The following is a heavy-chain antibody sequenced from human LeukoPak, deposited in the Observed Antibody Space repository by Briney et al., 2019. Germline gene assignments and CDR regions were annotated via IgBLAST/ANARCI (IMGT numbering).Heavy chain of an antibody. CDR3: ARETKYAFDI. D-gene: IGHD2-2*01. J-gene: IGHJ3*02. CDR1: GFTFNGYS. CDR2: IGGTSGVI. V-gene: IGHV3-48*01. Sequence: GGSLRLSCAASGFTFNGYSMNWFRRAPGKGLEWISYIGGTSGVILYADSVKGRFSISRDNAKNSLYLQMNSLRAEDTAVYFCARETKYAFDIWGQGTLVTVSP.